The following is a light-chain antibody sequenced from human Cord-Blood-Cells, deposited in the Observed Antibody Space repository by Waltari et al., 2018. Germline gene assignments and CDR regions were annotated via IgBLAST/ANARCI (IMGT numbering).Light chain of an antibody. CDR2: GAS. CDR3: QQYGSSPLT. V-gene: IGKV3-20*01. J-gene: IGKJ4*01. Sequence: EIVVTQSPSTLSLSPGGKTPLSCRASQSVSSSYLAWYQQKPGQAPRLLIYGASSRATGIPDRFSGSGSGTDFTLTISRLEPEDFAVYYCQQYGSSPLTFGGGTKVEIK. CDR1: QSVSSSY.